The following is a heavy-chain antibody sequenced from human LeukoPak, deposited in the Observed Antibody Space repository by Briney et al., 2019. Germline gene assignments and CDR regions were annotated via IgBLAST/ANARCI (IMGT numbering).Heavy chain of an antibody. D-gene: IGHD3-10*01. J-gene: IGHJ4*02. CDR2: ISYSGSP. CDR1: GASISSGGYY. V-gene: IGHV4-31*03. CDR3: ASNPGSGSYDY. Sequence: ASRTLSLTCTVSGASISSGGYYWSWIRQHPGKGLEWIGYISYSGSPYYNPSLKSRVTISVDTSRNQFSLKLSSVTAADTAVYYCASNPGSGSYDYWGQGTLVTVSS.